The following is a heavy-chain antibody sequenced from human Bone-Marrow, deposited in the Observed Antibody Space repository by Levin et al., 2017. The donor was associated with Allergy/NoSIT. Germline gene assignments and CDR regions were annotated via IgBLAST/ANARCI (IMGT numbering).Heavy chain of an antibody. CDR1: GFTFSSYT. D-gene: IGHD6-19*01. CDR3: ARETLARGQWHFDY. V-gene: IGHV3-30-3*01. Sequence: GGSLRLSCAASGFTFSSYTMHWVRQAPGKGLEWVAVMSNDGSSKHYADSVKGRFTISRDNSKNTLYLQMNSLRAEDTAVYSCARETLARGQWHFDYWGQGTLVTVSS. J-gene: IGHJ4*02. CDR2: MSNDGSSK.